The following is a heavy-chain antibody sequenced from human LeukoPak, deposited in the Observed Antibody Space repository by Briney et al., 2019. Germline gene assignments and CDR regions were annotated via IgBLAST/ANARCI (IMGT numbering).Heavy chain of an antibody. CDR3: ARLGSSTTHGWFDP. Sequence: SETLSLTCTVSGGSISSYYWSWIRQPPGKGLEWIGYIYYSGSTNYNPSLKSRVTISVDTSKNQFSLQLSSVTAADTAVYYCARLGSSTTHGWFDPWGQGTLVTVSS. CDR2: IYYSGST. D-gene: IGHD2-2*01. CDR1: GGSISSYY. J-gene: IGHJ5*02. V-gene: IGHV4-59*08.